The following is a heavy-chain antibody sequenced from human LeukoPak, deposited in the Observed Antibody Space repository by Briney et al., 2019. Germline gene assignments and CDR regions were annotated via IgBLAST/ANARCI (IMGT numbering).Heavy chain of an antibody. Sequence: PGGSLRLSCAASGFTLSTFDMNWVRQAPGTRLEWVSSISTSSRYIYYRDSVKGRFTISRDDAKNSLYLQMNSLTVEDTAAYYCARADCSGSTCYLRHSWFDPWGQGTLVTVSS. CDR1: GFTLSTFD. D-gene: IGHD2-2*01. V-gene: IGHV3-21*06. CDR2: ISTSSRYI. CDR3: ARADCSGSTCYLRHSWFDP. J-gene: IGHJ5*02.